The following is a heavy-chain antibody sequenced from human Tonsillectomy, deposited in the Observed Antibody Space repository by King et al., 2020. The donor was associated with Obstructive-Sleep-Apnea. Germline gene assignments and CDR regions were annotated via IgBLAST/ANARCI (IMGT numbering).Heavy chain of an antibody. CDR1: GITFSSYS. CDR3: ATGGPDAFDF. Sequence: VQLVESGGGLVQPGGSLRLSCAASGITFSSYSMNWVRQAPGKGLEWVSYISSSTSTIYYADSVKGRFTISRDNAKNSLYVQMNSLRAEDTAVYYCATGGPDAFDFWGRGTMVTVSS. J-gene: IGHJ3*01. V-gene: IGHV3-48*04. D-gene: IGHD3-16*01. CDR2: ISSSTSTI.